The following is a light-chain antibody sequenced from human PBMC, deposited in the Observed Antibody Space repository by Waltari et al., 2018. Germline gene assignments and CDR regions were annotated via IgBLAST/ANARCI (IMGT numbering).Light chain of an antibody. J-gene: IGKJ2*01. CDR1: QGLVFSDGNTY. Sequence: DVVMTQSTLSLPVTLGQPASISCRSSQGLVFSDGNTYLNWFHQRPGQSPRRLIYKISDRDAGVPDRFSGSGSGTDFTLKISRVEAEDVGIYYCMQGTHWPYTFGQGTKLEIK. CDR3: MQGTHWPYT. V-gene: IGKV2-30*01. CDR2: KIS.